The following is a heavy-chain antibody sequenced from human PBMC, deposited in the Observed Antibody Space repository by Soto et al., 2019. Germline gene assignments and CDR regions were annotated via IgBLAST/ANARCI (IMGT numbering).Heavy chain of an antibody. Sequence: SGGSLVLACVTSGFTFSMYAMSWVRQAPGKGLEWVSAISASGGSTYYADSVKGRFTISRDNSKNTLYLQMNRLRAEDTAVYYCAKDIGRVTAREPLFAFDIWGQGTMVTVSS. CDR1: GFTFSMYA. V-gene: IGHV3-23*01. CDR2: ISASGGST. J-gene: IGHJ3*02. CDR3: AKDIGRVTAREPLFAFDI. D-gene: IGHD2-21*02.